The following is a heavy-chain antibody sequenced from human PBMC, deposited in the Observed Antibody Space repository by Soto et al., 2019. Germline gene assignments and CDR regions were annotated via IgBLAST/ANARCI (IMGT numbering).Heavy chain of an antibody. Sequence: GESLKISCNASGFSLNTYWIGWVRQKPGKGLEWMGSIFPGDSDTRYSPSFQGQVIISADRSISTAYLQWRSLKASDTAIYYCARQGRPYSGSGYYYFDSWGQGTPVTVSS. CDR3: ARQGRPYSGSGYYYFDS. D-gene: IGHD6-6*01. CDR1: GFSLNTYW. J-gene: IGHJ4*02. V-gene: IGHV5-51*01. CDR2: IFPGDSDT.